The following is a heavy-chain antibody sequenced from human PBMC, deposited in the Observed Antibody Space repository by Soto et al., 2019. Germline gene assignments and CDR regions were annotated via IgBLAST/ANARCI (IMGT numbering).Heavy chain of an antibody. CDR1: GGSISSGGYS. V-gene: IGHV4-30-2*01. CDR3: ARGKNPTITFGGVIVGGEFDY. D-gene: IGHD3-16*02. Sequence: QLQLQESGSGLVKPSQTLSLTCAVSGGSISSGGYSWSWIRQPPGKGLEWIGYIYHSGSTYYNPSLKSRVTISVDRSKNQFSLKLSSVTAADTAVYYCARGKNPTITFGGVIVGGEFDYWGQGTLVTVSS. CDR2: IYHSGST. J-gene: IGHJ4*02.